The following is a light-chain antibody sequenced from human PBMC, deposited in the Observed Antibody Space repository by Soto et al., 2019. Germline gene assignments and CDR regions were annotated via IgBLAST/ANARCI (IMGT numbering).Light chain of an antibody. CDR2: GDK. CDR3: QSYDSSLSVV. J-gene: IGLJ2*01. V-gene: IGLV1-40*01. Sequence: QSVLTQPPSVSGAPGQTVTISCTGSSSNIGAGYDVHWYQQLPGTAPKLLIYGDKYRPSGVPDRFSGSKSGTSASLAITGLQAEDEADYYCQSYDSSLSVVFGGGTKLTVL. CDR1: SSNIGAGYD.